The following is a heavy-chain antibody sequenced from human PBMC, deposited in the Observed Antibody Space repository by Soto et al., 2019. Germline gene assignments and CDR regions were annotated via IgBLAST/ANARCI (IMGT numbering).Heavy chain of an antibody. V-gene: IGHV4-59*01. CDR3: ARAMSGVTYYYYYYMDV. Sequence: SETLSLTCTVSGGSISSDYWSWIRQPPGKGLEWIGYIYYSGSTNYNPSLKSRVTISVDTSKNQFSLKLSSVTAADTAVYYCARAMSGVTYYYYYYMDVWGKGTTVTVS. CDR1: GGSISSDY. CDR2: IYYSGST. D-gene: IGHD1-26*01. J-gene: IGHJ6*03.